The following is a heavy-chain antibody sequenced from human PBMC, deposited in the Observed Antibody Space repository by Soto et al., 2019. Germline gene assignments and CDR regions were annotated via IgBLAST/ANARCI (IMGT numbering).Heavy chain of an antibody. CDR2: ISGSGGST. CDR1: GFTFSSYA. Sequence: GGSLRLSCAASGFTFSSYAMSWVRQAPGKGLEWVSAISGSGGSTYYADSVKGRFTISSDNSKNTLYLQMNSLRAEDTAVYYCAKDGFYYGSGSYYKWGQGTLVTVSS. D-gene: IGHD3-10*01. CDR3: AKDGFYYGSGSYYK. V-gene: IGHV3-23*01. J-gene: IGHJ4*02.